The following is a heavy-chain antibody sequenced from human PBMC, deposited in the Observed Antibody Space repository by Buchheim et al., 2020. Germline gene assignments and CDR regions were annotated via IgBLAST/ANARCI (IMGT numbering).Heavy chain of an antibody. CDR3: AKDRNYFDY. Sequence: QVQLVESGGGVVQPGRSLRLSCAASGFTFSSYGMHWVRQAPGKGLEWVACIRYDGSNKDYADSVKGGFTIYRDNSKNTLYLQMNSLRAEDTAVYYCAKDRNYFDYWGQGTL. CDR2: IRYDGSNK. V-gene: IGHV3-30*02. J-gene: IGHJ4*02. CDR1: GFTFSSYG.